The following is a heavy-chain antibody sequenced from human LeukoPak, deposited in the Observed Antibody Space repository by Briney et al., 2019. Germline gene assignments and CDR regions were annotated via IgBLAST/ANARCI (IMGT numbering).Heavy chain of an antibody. CDR3: ARDLGYYDSSGYYISHAFDI. D-gene: IGHD3-22*01. CDR1: GGSISSYY. V-gene: IGHV4-59*12. CDR2: IYYSGST. J-gene: IGHJ3*02. Sequence: SETLSLTCTVSGGSISSYYWSWIRQPPGKGLEWIGYIYYSGSTNYNPSLKSRVTISVDTSKNQFSLKLSSVTAADTAVYYCARDLGYYDSSGYYISHAFDIWGQGTMVTVSS.